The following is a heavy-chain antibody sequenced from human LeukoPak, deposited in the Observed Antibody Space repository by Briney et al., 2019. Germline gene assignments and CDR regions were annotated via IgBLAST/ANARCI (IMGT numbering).Heavy chain of an antibody. CDR3: ARDRERLADY. J-gene: IGHJ4*02. CDR2: IWDDGTIK. CDR1: GFTFSSYG. V-gene: IGHV3-33*01. D-gene: IGHD6-19*01. Sequence: QPGRSLRLSCAASGFTFSSYGIHWVRQVPGKGLEWVAAIWDDGTIKKYADSVKGRFTISRDNSKNTLYLQMNSLRAEDTAVYYCARDRERLADYWGQGTLVTVSS.